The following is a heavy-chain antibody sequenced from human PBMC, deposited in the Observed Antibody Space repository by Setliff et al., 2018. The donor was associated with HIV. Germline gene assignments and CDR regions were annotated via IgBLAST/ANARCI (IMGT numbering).Heavy chain of an antibody. V-gene: IGHV4-59*08. CDR2: IHYSGAT. CDR3: ARHSPNVGVRGDAFDI. Sequence: SETLSLTCTVSGGSISGHYWIWIRQPPGKGLEWIGYIHYSGATNYNPSLKSRVTISLDTSRTQFSLRLSSMTAADTAVYYCARHSPNVGVRGDAFDIWGQGTVVTVSS. D-gene: IGHD2-8*01. CDR1: GGSISGHY. J-gene: IGHJ3*02.